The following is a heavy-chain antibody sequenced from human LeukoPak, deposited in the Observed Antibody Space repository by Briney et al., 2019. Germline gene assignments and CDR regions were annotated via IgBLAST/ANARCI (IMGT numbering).Heavy chain of an antibody. CDR1: GGSISSYY. CDR3: ARDDDDYVWGSYRY. Sequence: SETLSLTCTVSGGSISSYYWSWIRQPPGKGLEWIGYIYYSGSTNYNPSLKSRVTISVDTSKNQFSLKLSSATAADTAVYYCARDDDDYVWGSYRYWGQGTLVTVSS. D-gene: IGHD3-16*02. V-gene: IGHV4-59*01. J-gene: IGHJ4*02. CDR2: IYYSGST.